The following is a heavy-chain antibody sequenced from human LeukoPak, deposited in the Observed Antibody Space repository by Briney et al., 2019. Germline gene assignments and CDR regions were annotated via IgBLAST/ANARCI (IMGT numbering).Heavy chain of an antibody. CDR2: ISRSGSTK. V-gene: IGHV3-11*04. Sequence: GGSLRLSCAASGFTFSDYNMRWIRQAPGKGLEWVSSISRSGSTKYYADSVKGRFTISRDNSKNTLYLQMNSLRAEDTAVYYCAKDRDYFIDYWGQGTLVTVSS. D-gene: IGHD2/OR15-2a*01. CDR1: GFTFSDYN. CDR3: AKDRDYFIDY. J-gene: IGHJ4*02.